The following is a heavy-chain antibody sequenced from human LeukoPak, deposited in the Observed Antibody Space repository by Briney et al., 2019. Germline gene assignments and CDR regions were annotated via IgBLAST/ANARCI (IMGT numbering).Heavy chain of an antibody. CDR3: ARVLKGVLGWFDP. CDR1: GGSISSYY. V-gene: IGHV4-59*01. J-gene: IGHJ5*02. CDR2: IYYSGST. D-gene: IGHD3-16*02. Sequence: SETLSLTCTVSGGSISSYYWSWIRQPPGKGLEWIGYIYYSGSTNHNPSLKSRVTISVDTSKNQFSLKLSSVTAADTAVYYCARVLKGVLGWFDPWGQGTLVTVSS.